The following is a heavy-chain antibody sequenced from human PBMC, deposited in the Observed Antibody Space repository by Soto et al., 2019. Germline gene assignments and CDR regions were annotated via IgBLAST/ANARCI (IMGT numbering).Heavy chain of an antibody. CDR1: GGSFSGYY. CDR2: INHSGST. Sequence: SETLSLTCAVYGGSFSGYYWSWIRQPPGKGLEWIGEINHSGSTNYNPSLKSRVTISVDTSKNQFSLKLSSVTAADTAVYYCAKAQSPSVLRFLEWLSPLDYWGQGTLVTVSS. D-gene: IGHD3-3*01. J-gene: IGHJ4*02. CDR3: AKAQSPSVLRFLEWLSPLDY. V-gene: IGHV4-34*01.